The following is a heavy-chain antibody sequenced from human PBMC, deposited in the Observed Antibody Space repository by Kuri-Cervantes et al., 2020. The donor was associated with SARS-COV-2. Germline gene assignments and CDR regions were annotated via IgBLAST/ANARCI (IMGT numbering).Heavy chain of an antibody. Sequence: GESLKISCAASGFTFSSYSMNWVRQAPGKGLEWVSSISSSSSYIYYADSVKGRFTISRDNAKNSLYLQMNSLRAEDTAVYYCARVFSGSSGYLPPPETPVDIWGQGTMVTVSS. V-gene: IGHV3-21*01. D-gene: IGHD3-22*01. CDR3: ARVFSGSSGYLPPPETPVDI. J-gene: IGHJ3*02. CDR2: ISSSSSYI. CDR1: GFTFSSYS.